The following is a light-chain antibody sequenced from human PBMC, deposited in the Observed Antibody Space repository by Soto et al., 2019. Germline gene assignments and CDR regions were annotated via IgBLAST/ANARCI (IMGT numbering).Light chain of an antibody. V-gene: IGKV3-20*01. CDR3: QQYGSSPFK. CDR1: QSVSSSY. J-gene: IGKJ1*01. Sequence: EIVLTQSPGTLSLSPGERATLSCRASQSVSSSYLAWYQQKPGQAPRLLIYGASSRATGIPDRFSGSGSGTDFTLTISRLEPEDFAVYYCQQYGSSPFKFGQGTKVEI. CDR2: GAS.